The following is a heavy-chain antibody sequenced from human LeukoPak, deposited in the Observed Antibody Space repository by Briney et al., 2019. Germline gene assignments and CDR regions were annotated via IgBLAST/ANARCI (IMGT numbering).Heavy chain of an antibody. Sequence: GASVKVSCKASGGTFSSYAISWVRQAPGQGLEWMGIINPSSGDTSYAQSFLGRVSMTRDTSTSTVYVELSSLRSEDTAVYYCARYYPSYYFDYWGQGTLVTVSS. J-gene: IGHJ4*02. V-gene: IGHV1-46*03. CDR3: ARYYPSYYFDY. D-gene: IGHD3-16*01. CDR1: GGTFSSYA. CDR2: INPSSGDT.